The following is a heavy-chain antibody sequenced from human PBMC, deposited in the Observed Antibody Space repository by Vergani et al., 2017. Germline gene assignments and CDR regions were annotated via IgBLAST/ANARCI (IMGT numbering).Heavy chain of an antibody. D-gene: IGHD3-3*01. CDR1: GGSFSGYY. CDR2: INHSGST. Sequence: QVQLQQWGAGLLKPSETLSLTCAVYGGSFSGYYWSWIRQPPGKGLEWIGEINHSGSTNYNPSLKSRVTISVDTSKNQFSLKLSSVTAADTAVYYCARTPTIFGVVIISYYYDGMDVWGQGTTVTVSS. J-gene: IGHJ6*02. CDR3: ARTPTIFGVVIISYYYDGMDV. V-gene: IGHV4-34*01.